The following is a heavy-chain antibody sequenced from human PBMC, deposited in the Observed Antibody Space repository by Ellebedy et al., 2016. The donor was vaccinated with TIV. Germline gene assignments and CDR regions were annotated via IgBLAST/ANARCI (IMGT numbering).Heavy chain of an antibody. CDR1: GDSISSGCCS. D-gene: IGHD4-23*01. CDR2: IGNSDTK. CDR3: ARDLTVLTPFGY. V-gene: IGHV3-69-1*02. J-gene: IGHJ4*02. Sequence: PSETLSLTCAVSGDSISSGCCSWNWVRQAPGKGLEWVSYIGNSDTKYYADSVRGRFTISRDKAKKSVYLQMNSLRAEDTAVYYCARDLTVLTPFGYWGQGTLVTVSS.